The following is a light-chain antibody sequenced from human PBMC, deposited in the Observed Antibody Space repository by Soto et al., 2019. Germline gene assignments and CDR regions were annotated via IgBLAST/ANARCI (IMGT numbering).Light chain of an antibody. CDR3: QQFIDGWT. V-gene: IGKV1-5*01. CDR1: QSINNR. CDR2: DAS. J-gene: IGKJ1*01. Sequence: IQMNQSPSTLSASIGDRVTITCRASQSINNRLAWYQQMPGKAPNLLIYDASSLESGVPSRFRGSGSETEFTLTISGLQPDDFATYYCQQFIDGWTFGQGTKVEIK.